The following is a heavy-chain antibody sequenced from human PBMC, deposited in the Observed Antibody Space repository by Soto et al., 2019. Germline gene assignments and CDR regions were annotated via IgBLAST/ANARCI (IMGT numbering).Heavy chain of an antibody. CDR1: GFTFGDYA. Sequence: GGSLRLSCTASGFTFGDYAMSWFRQAPGKGLEWVGFIRSKAYGGTTEYAASVKGRFTISRDDSKSIAYLQMNSLKTEDTAVYYCTRTLGYCSSTSCHDLGPHFDYWGQGTLVTVSS. D-gene: IGHD2-2*01. CDR2: IRSKAYGGTT. V-gene: IGHV3-49*03. J-gene: IGHJ4*02. CDR3: TRTLGYCSSTSCHDLGPHFDY.